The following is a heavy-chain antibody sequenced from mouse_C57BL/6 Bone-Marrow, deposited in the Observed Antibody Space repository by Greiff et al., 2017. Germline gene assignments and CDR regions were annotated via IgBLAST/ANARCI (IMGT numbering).Heavy chain of an antibody. Sequence: EVKLVESGPELVKPGASVKISCKASGYSFTDYNMNWVKQSNGKSLEWIGFINPNYGTTSYTQKFKGKATLTVDQSSSTAYMQLNSLTSEDSAVYYCARGYDYDYAMDYWGQGTSVTVSS. CDR1: GYSFTDYN. J-gene: IGHJ4*01. CDR3: ARGYDYDYAMDY. V-gene: IGHV1-39*01. CDR2: INPNYGTT. D-gene: IGHD2-4*01.